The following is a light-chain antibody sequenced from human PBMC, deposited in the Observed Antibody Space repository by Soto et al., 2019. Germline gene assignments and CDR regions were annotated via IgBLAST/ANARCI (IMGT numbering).Light chain of an antibody. CDR1: QSVRSW. Sequence: DIPMTQTPSTLSASVGDIVTITCRASQSVRSWLAWYQQKPGRAPKFLIYDASSLESGVPSRFSGSGSGTECTLTISNLQPDDVATYYCQQYDNYPLTLGGGTKVDIK. CDR3: QQYDNYPLT. J-gene: IGKJ4*01. CDR2: DAS. V-gene: IGKV1-5*01.